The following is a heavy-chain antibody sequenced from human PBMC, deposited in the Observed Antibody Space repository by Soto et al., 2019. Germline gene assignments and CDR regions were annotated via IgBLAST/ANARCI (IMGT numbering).Heavy chain of an antibody. D-gene: IGHD5-12*01. CDR1: GYSFTSYW. V-gene: IGHV5-51*01. J-gene: IGHJ4*02. CDR3: ARQEGYSGYPAASDY. Sequence: GESLKISGKGSGYSFTSYWIGWVRQMPGKGLGWMGIIYPGDSDTRYSPSFQGQVTISADKSISTAYLQWSSLKASDTAMYYCARQEGYSGYPAASDYWRQGTLVTVSS. CDR2: IYPGDSDT.